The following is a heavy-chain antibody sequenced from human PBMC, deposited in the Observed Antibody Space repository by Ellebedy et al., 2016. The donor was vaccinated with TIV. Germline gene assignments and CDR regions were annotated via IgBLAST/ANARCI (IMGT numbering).Heavy chain of an antibody. CDR3: ARDNLRAAPGLFDY. CDR2: ISSSSSYI. CDR1: GFTFSSYS. Sequence: GESLKISXAASGFTFSSYSMNWVRQAPGKGLEWVSSISSSSSYIYYADSVKGRFTISRDNAKNSLYLQMNSLRAEDTAVYYCARDNLRAAPGLFDYWGQGTLVTVSS. D-gene: IGHD1-1*01. V-gene: IGHV3-21*01. J-gene: IGHJ4*02.